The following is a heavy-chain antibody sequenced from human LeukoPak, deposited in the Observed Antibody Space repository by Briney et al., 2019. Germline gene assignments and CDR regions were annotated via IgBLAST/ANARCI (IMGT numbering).Heavy chain of an antibody. CDR2: INHSGRT. CDR3: ARDPCGSINCPLRY. J-gene: IGHJ4*02. Sequence: SKTLSLTCAVFGGSLSGSYCNWIRQTPGKGLEWIGEINHSGRTNYNSSLKSRVTISVDTSKNQFSLKLISVTAADTAVYYCARDPCGSINCPLRYWGQGTQVTVSS. CDR1: GGSLSGSY. V-gene: IGHV4-34*01. D-gene: IGHD1-26*01.